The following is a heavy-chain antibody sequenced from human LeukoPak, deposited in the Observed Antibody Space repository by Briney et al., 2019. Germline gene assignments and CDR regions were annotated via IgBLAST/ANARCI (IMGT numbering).Heavy chain of an antibody. CDR2: IKQDGSEK. CDR1: GFTFSSYW. CDR3: ARPRPGYYVDV. Sequence: GGSLRLSCAASGFTFSSYWMSWVRQAPGKGLEWVANIKQDGSEKYYVDSVKGRFTISGDNAKNSLYLQMNSLRAEDTAVYYCARPRPGYYVDVWGKGTTVTVSS. D-gene: IGHD1-1*01. J-gene: IGHJ6*03. V-gene: IGHV3-7*01.